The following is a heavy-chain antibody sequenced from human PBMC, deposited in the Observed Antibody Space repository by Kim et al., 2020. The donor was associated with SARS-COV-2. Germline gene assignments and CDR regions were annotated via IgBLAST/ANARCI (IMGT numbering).Heavy chain of an antibody. J-gene: IGHJ6*04. Sequence: GGSLRLSCAASEFTFSSYEMNWVRQAPGKGLEWVSYISSGGTTIYYVDSVKGRFTISRDNAKSSLYLQMNSLGVEDTAVYYCARDRHKVRGIFPYFYGMDVWGEGPTVTVPS. D-gene: IGHD3-10*01. CDR2: ISSGGTTI. V-gene: IGHV3-48*03. CDR3: ARDRHKVRGIFPYFYGMDV. CDR1: EFTFSSYE.